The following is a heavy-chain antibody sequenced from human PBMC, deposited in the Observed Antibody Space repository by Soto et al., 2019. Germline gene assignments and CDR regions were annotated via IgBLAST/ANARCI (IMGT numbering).Heavy chain of an antibody. CDR3: VEGDVYGMDV. V-gene: IGHV4-30-4*01. CDR2: IYYSGNT. Sequence: PSETLSLTCTVSGGSVRSGDYYWSWIRQPPGKGLELIGYIYYSGNTYYNPSLKSRVTMSVDTSKNHFSLKLTSVTAAGTAVYYCVEGDVYGMDVWGQGTTVTVSS. J-gene: IGHJ6*02. CDR1: GGSVRSGDYY. D-gene: IGHD3-16*01.